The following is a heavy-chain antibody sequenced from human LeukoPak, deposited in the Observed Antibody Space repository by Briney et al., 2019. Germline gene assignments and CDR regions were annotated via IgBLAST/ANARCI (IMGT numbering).Heavy chain of an antibody. Sequence: GGSLRLSCAASGFTFSSYGMHWVRQAPGKGLEWVAFIRYDGSNKYYADSVKGRFTISRDNSKNTLYLQMNSLRAEDTAVYYCAKLWGYCSSTSCYPVEGFDPWGQGTLVTVSS. D-gene: IGHD2-2*01. CDR2: IRYDGSNK. CDR3: AKLWGYCSSTSCYPVEGFDP. J-gene: IGHJ5*02. V-gene: IGHV3-30*02. CDR1: GFTFSSYG.